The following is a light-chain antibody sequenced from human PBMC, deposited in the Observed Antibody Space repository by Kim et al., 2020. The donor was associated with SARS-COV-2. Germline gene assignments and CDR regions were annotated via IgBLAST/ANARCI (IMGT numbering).Light chain of an antibody. CDR2: SNN. Sequence: QRVTISFSVSSSNIGSFYVYWYQHLPGRAPKLLVYSNNQRPSGVPNRFSGSKSGTSASLAISGLQSEDEGDYYCAVWDGTLSGHVLFGGGTQLTVL. CDR1: SSNIGSFY. V-gene: IGLV1-47*02. CDR3: AVWDGTLSGHVL. J-gene: IGLJ2*01.